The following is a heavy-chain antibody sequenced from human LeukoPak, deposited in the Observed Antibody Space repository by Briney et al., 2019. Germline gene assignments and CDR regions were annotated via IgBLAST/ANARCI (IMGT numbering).Heavy chain of an antibody. V-gene: IGHV3-23*01. Sequence: HPGGSLRLSCAASGFTFNSYAMSWVRQAPGKGLERVSAIGGSGGTTYLADSVKGRFTISRDNSKNTLYLQMNSLRAEDTAVYYCAKALSSGWLYYFDYWGQGTLVTVSS. D-gene: IGHD6-19*01. J-gene: IGHJ4*02. CDR1: GFTFNSYA. CDR3: AKALSSGWLYYFDY. CDR2: IGGSGGTT.